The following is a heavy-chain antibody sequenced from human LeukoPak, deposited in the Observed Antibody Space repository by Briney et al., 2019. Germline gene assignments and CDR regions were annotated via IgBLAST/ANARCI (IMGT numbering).Heavy chain of an antibody. V-gene: IGHV4-34*01. J-gene: IGHJ6*02. CDR2: INHSGST. CDR3: ARLGVVVPAANYYYYGMDV. D-gene: IGHD2-2*01. CDR1: GGSFSGYY. Sequence: SETLSLNCAVYGGSFSGYYWSWIRQPPGKGLEWIGEINHSGSTNYNPSLKSRVTISVDTSKNQFSLKLSSVTAADTAVYYCARLGVVVPAANYYYYGMDVWGQGTTVTVSS.